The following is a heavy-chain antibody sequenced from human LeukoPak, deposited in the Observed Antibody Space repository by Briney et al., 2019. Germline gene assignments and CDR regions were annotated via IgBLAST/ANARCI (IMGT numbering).Heavy chain of an antibody. CDR1: GGSISGYY. V-gene: IGHV4-59*08. D-gene: IGHD4-11*01. J-gene: IGHJ4*02. CDR3: ARRRLGNYDLDY. CDR2: VSYSGNT. Sequence: PSETLSLTCTVSGGSISGYYWTWIRQPPGKGLEYIGYVSYSGNTNYNPSLQSQVSISVETSKNQFSLMLSSVTAADSAMYYCARRRLGNYDLDYWGRGTLVTVSS.